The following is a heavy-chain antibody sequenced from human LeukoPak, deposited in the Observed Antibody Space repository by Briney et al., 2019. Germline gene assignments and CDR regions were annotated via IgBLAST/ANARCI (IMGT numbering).Heavy chain of an antibody. D-gene: IGHD2-2*01. CDR3: ARDAGHQLSRRNYYAMDV. J-gene: IGHJ6*02. CDR2: IYYGGST. Sequence: PSETLSLTCTVSGGSISSSSYYWGWIRQPPGKGLEWFGSIYYGGSTYYNPSLKSRVTISVDTSKNQFSLKVSSVTAADTAVYYCARDAGHQLSRRNYYAMDVWGQGTTVTVSS. V-gene: IGHV4-39*07. CDR1: GGSISSSSYY.